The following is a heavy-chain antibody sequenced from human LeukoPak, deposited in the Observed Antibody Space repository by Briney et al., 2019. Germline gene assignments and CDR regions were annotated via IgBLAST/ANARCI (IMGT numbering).Heavy chain of an antibody. CDR2: INPSGGST. CDR1: GYTFTSYY. J-gene: IGHJ4*02. Sequence: GASVKVSCKASGYTFTSYYMHWVRQAPGQGLEWMGIINPSGGSTSYAQKFQGRVTMTRDMSTSTVYMELSSLRSEDTAVYYCAGSIAARLDYFDYWGQGTLVTVSP. CDR3: AGSIAARLDYFDY. V-gene: IGHV1-46*01. D-gene: IGHD6-6*01.